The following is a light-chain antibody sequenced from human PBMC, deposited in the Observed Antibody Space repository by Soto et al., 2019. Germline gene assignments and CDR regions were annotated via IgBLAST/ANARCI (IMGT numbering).Light chain of an antibody. Sequence: QSVLTQPPSASGTPGQRVTISCSGSSSNVGGNPVNWYQHVPTTAPKLLIYTNTQRPSGVPDRFSGSKSGTSASLAISGLQSEAEADYYCASWDDSLNGPVFGTGTKVTV. V-gene: IGLV1-44*01. CDR1: SSNVGGNP. CDR3: ASWDDSLNGPV. J-gene: IGLJ1*01. CDR2: TNT.